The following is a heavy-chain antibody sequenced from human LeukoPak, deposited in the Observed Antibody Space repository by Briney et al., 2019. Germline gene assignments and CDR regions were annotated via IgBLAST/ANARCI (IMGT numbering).Heavy chain of an antibody. D-gene: IGHD3-16*01. J-gene: IGHJ4*02. CDR1: GGSISSYY. Sequence: SETPSLTCSVSGGSISSYYWSWIRQPPGRGLEWIGYIYYSGRTSYNPSLKSRVTISVDTSKNQFSLRLSSVTAADTAVYYCARGPWGSPFDYWGQGTLVTVSS. CDR3: ARGPWGSPFDY. V-gene: IGHV4-59*01. CDR2: IYYSGRT.